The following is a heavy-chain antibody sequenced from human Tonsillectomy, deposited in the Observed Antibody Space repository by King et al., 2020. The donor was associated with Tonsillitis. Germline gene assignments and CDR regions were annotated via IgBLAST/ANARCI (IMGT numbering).Heavy chain of an antibody. D-gene: IGHD2-21*02. CDR1: GYTFTNYY. CDR3: ARDMVVTAIAGGLDV. Sequence: VQLVESGAEVKKPGASVKVSCKASGYTFTNYYMHWVRQAPGQGLEWMGIINPSGGSISYAQKFQGRVTMTRDTSTSTVYMQLRSLRSEDTAVYYCARDMVVTAIAGGLDVWGQGTTVTVSS. J-gene: IGHJ6*01. V-gene: IGHV1-46*01. CDR2: INPSGGSI.